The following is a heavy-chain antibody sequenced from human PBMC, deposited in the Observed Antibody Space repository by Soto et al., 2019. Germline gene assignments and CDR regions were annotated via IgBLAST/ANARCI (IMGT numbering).Heavy chain of an antibody. J-gene: IGHJ5*02. D-gene: IGHD3-22*01. CDR3: ARDHYYDSRVEFDP. Sequence: ASVKVSCKASGGTFSSYAISWVRQAPGQGLEWMGGIIPIFGTANYAQKFQGRVTIPADESTRTAYMELSSLRYEDTAVDYCARDHYYDSRVEFDPWGQGTLVTVSS. CDR2: IIPIFGTA. V-gene: IGHV1-69*13. CDR1: GGTFSSYA.